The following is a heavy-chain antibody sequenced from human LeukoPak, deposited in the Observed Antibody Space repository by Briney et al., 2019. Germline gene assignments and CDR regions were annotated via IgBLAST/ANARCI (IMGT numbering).Heavy chain of an antibody. CDR2: ISRSSSYI. D-gene: IGHD6-19*01. Sequence: PGGSLRLSCEASGFTSSSYSMNWVRQAPGKGLEWVSSISRSSSYIYYADSVKGRFTISRDNAKNSLYLQMNSLRAEDTAVYYCARDGNSGWSYYFDYWGQGTLVTVSS. V-gene: IGHV3-21*01. CDR1: GFTSSSYS. CDR3: ARDGNSGWSYYFDY. J-gene: IGHJ4*02.